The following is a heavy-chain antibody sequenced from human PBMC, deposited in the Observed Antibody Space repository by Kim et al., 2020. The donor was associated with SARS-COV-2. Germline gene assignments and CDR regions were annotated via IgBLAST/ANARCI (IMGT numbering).Heavy chain of an antibody. J-gene: IGHJ3*02. Sequence: SETLSLTCTVSGGSISSGGYYWSWIRQHPGKGLEWIGYIYYSGSTYYNPSLKSRVTISVDTSKNQFSLKLSSVTAADTAVYYCARVPFYDFWSGSYAFDIWGQGTMVTVSS. CDR1: GGSISSGGYY. CDR2: IYYSGST. D-gene: IGHD3-3*01. V-gene: IGHV4-31*03. CDR3: ARVPFYDFWSGSYAFDI.